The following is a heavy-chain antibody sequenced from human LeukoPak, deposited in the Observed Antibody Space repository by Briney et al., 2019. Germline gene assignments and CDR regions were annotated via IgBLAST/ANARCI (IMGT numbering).Heavy chain of an antibody. J-gene: IGHJ4*02. CDR3: ARSTMGATGSDFDY. CDR1: GYTFTSYY. Sequence: GASVKVSFKASGYTFTSYYMHWVRQAPGQGLEWMGIINPSGGSTTYAQKFRGRVTMTRDTSTSTVYMELSSLRSEDTAVYYCARSTMGATGSDFDYWGQGTLVTVSS. V-gene: IGHV1-46*01. D-gene: IGHD1-26*01. CDR2: INPSGGST.